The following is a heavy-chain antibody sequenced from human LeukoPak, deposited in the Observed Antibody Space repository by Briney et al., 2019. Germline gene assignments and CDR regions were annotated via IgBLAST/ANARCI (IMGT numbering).Heavy chain of an antibody. V-gene: IGHV3-30*03. J-gene: IGHJ4*02. CDR1: GFTFRHYG. CDR2: ISYDGSNQ. Sequence: GRSLRLSCGVSGFTFRHYGMHWVPKAPGKGWEGVVVISYDGSNQYFTDSVEGRFTISSDHAKNSLYLQMNSLRAEDTAVYYCAREPSKQHLDIWGQGPLVPVS. CDR3: AREPSKQHLDI. D-gene: IGHD3-3*02.